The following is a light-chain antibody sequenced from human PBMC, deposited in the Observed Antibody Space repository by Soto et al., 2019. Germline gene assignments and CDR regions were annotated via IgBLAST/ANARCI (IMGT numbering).Light chain of an antibody. Sequence: EIQMTQSPSSLYASVGDRVTITCRARQGISHYLAWYQQKPGKPPTLLMYGVSTLQSGVPTRFSGSGSGTDFTLTISSLQPEDVADYYCQRYNSAPRTFGQGTNVEIK. CDR1: QGISHY. V-gene: IGKV1-27*01. CDR2: GVS. J-gene: IGKJ1*01. CDR3: QRYNSAPRT.